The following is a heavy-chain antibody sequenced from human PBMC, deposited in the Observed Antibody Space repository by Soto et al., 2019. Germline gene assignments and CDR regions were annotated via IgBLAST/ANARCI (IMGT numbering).Heavy chain of an antibody. CDR3: ARTARVPDF. D-gene: IGHD2-2*01. CDR1: GASITTYY. J-gene: IGHJ4*02. CDR2: IYHTGAT. V-gene: IGHV4-59*01. Sequence: SETLSLTCTVSGASITTYYWSWFRQPPGQGLESLGYIYHTGATNSNPSLRGRLSISIDTAKNQFSLKLSSVTSADTAIYYCARTARVPDFWGPGILVTVSS.